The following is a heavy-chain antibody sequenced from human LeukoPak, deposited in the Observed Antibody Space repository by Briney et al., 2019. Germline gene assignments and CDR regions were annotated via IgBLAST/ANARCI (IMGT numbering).Heavy chain of an antibody. CDR1: GYTFTNYF. CDR3: ARRDCVGDCYSNWFDP. Sequence: ASVKVSCKASGYTFTNYFMHWVRQAPGQGLEWMGIINPRGGSTGYAQKFQGRITMTTDMSTRTVYMELSSLESEDTAVYYCARRDCVGDCYSNWFDPWGQGTLVTVSS. V-gene: IGHV1-46*01. D-gene: IGHD2-21*02. J-gene: IGHJ5*02. CDR2: INPRGGST.